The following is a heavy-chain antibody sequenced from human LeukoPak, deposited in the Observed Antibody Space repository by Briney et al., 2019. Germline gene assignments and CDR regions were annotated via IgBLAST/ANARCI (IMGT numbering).Heavy chain of an antibody. J-gene: IGHJ6*02. CDR1: GGTFSSYA. CDR2: IIPIFGTA. V-gene: IGHV1-69*13. D-gene: IGHD6-19*01. CDR3: ARVAVSYYYYGMDV. Sequence: GASVKVSCKASGGTFSSYAISWVRQAPGQGLEWMGGIIPIFGTADYAQKFQGRVTITADESTSTAYMELSSLRSEDTAVYYCARVAVSYYYYGMDVWGQGTTVTVSS.